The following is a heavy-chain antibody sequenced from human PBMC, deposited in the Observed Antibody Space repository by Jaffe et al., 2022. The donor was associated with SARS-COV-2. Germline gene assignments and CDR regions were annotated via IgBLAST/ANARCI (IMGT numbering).Heavy chain of an antibody. J-gene: IGHJ5*02. CDR1: GYSFGDYY. CDR3: ARSDYSSSFYDESWFDP. D-gene: IGHD6-13*01. CDR2: INPNSGAT. Sequence: QVQLVQSGAEVKEPGASVKVACKASGYSFGDYYIHWVRQAPGQGLEWMGRINPNSGATKYAQNFQGRVTMTRDTSMSTAYMELSRLTSDDTVIYYCARSDYSSSFYDESWFDPWGQGTRVTVSS. V-gene: IGHV1-2*05.